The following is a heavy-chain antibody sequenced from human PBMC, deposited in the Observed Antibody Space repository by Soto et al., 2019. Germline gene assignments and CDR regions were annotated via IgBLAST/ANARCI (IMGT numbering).Heavy chain of an antibody. V-gene: IGHV3-21*01. CDR1: GFTFSDYS. D-gene: IGHD1-1*01. J-gene: IGHJ4*02. CDR2: ISPTSGAI. Sequence: EVHLVESVGGLVKSGGSLRVSCTASGFTFSDYSMHWVRQAPGKGLEWVSSISPTSGAIYYADSVKGRFTISRDNAKNSLFLQMNSLRAEDTAVYSCARGSAHIQVQTFDYWGQGTLVTVSS. CDR3: ARGSAHIQVQTFDY.